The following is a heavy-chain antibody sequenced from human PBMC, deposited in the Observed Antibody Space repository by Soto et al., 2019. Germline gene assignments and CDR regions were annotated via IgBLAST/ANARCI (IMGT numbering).Heavy chain of an antibody. V-gene: IGHV5-51*01. CDR1: GYSFTSYW. J-gene: IGHJ4*02. CDR2: IYPGDSDT. Sequence: GESLKISCKGSGYSFTSYWIGWVRQMPGKGLEWMGIIYPGDSDTRYSPSFQGQVTISADKSISTAYLQWSSLKASDTAMYYCARRRFGYCSSTSCYTPADYWGQGTLVTVSS. CDR3: ARRRFGYCSSTSCYTPADY. D-gene: IGHD2-2*02.